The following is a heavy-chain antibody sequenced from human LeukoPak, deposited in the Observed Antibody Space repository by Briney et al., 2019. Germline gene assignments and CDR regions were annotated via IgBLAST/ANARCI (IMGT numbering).Heavy chain of an antibody. V-gene: IGHV3-9*01. CDR1: GFTFDDYA. CDR3: AKLAVGWFDP. CDR2: ISWNSGSI. D-gene: IGHD6-19*01. Sequence: GGSLRPSCAASGFTFDDYAMHWVRQAPGKGLEWVSGISWNSGSIGYADSVKGRFTISRDNAKNSLYLQMNSLRAEDTALYYCAKLAVGWFDPWGQGTLVTVSS. J-gene: IGHJ5*02.